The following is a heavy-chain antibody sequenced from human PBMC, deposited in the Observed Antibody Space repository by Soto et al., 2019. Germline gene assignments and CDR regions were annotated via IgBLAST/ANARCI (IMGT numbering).Heavy chain of an antibody. CDR3: ARSGVSYDILTGPYYFDY. J-gene: IGHJ4*02. D-gene: IGHD3-9*01. CDR2: ISSSGSTI. CDR1: GFTFSDYY. V-gene: IGHV3-11*01. Sequence: PGGSLRLSCAASGFTFSDYYMSWIRQAPGKGLEWVSYISSSGSTIYYADSVKGRFTISRDNAKNSLYLQMNSLRAEDTAVYYCARSGVSYDILTGPYYFDYWGQGTLVTVSS.